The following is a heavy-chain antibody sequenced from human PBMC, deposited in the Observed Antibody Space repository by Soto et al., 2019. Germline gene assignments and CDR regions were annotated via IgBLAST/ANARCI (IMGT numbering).Heavy chain of an antibody. Sequence: GGSLRLSCAASGFTVSSNYMSWVRQAPGKGLEWVSVIYSGGSTYYADSVKGRSTISRDNSKNTLYLQMNSLRAEDTAVYYCARGEYDYILYYFDYWGQGTLVTV. V-gene: IGHV3-66*01. CDR3: ARGEYDYILYYFDY. CDR2: IYSGGST. J-gene: IGHJ4*02. CDR1: GFTVSSNY. D-gene: IGHD3-16*01.